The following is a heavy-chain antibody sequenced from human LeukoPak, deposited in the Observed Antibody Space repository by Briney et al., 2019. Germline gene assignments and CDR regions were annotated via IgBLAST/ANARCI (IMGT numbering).Heavy chain of an antibody. V-gene: IGHV3-30*04. CDR1: GFTFSSYG. CDR2: ISKDGSNE. CDR3: ARDRGDYNHNFDY. J-gene: IGHJ4*02. Sequence: GALRLSFAASGFTFSSYGLHWVRQAPGKGLECVAVISKDGSNEHYADPGKGRFTISRDNSKNMLYLHMNSLRAEDTAVYFCARDRGDYNHNFDYWGQGTLVTVSS. D-gene: IGHD4-17*01.